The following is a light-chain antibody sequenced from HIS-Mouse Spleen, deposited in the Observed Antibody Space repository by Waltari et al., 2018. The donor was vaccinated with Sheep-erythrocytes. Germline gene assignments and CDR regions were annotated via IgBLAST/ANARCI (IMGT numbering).Light chain of an antibody. V-gene: IGLV2-23*01. Sequence: QSALTQPASVSGSPGQSIPISCTGTRSDVGSYNLFSWYQQHPGKAPKLMIYEGSKRPSGVSNRFSGSKSGNTASLTISGLQAEDEADYYCCSYAGSSTPWVFGGGTKLTVL. CDR1: RSDVGSYNL. J-gene: IGLJ3*02. CDR3: CSYAGSSTPWV. CDR2: EGS.